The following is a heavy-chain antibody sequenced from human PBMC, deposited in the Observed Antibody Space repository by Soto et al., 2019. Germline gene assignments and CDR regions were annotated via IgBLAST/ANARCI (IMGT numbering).Heavy chain of an antibody. J-gene: IGHJ4*02. CDR2: VSNSGSST. CDR1: RFTFRDYA. CDR3: AKHSRETTTCCGED. D-gene: IGHD2-2*01. V-gene: IGHV3-23*01. Sequence: GGSLRLSCAASRFTFRDYAMSWVRQAPGRGLEWVSSVSNSGSSTYYADSVKGRFTISRDNSKNTLYLQMNSLRAEDAAVYYCAKHSRETTTCCGEDWGQGTRVTVSS.